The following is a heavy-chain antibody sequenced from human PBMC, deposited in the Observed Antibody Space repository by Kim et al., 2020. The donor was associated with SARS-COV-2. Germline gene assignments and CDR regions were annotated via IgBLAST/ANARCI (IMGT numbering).Heavy chain of an antibody. CDR2: INAGNGNT. Sequence: ASVKVSCKASGYTFTSYAMHWVRQAPGQRLEWMGWINAGNGNTKYSQKFQGRVTITRDTSASTAYMELSSLRSEDTAVYYCARGRSVVVVAATPPPGVYWGQGTLVTVSS. J-gene: IGHJ4*02. CDR1: GYTFTSYA. D-gene: IGHD2-15*01. CDR3: ARGRSVVVVAATPPPGVY. V-gene: IGHV1-3*01.